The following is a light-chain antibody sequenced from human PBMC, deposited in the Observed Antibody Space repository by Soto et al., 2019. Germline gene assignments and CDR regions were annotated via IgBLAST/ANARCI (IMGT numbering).Light chain of an antibody. CDR1: QSVSSY. J-gene: IGKJ3*01. CDR3: QQYDNLPFT. CDR2: DTS. Sequence: EFVLTQSPATLSLSPGERATLSCRASQSVSSYLAWYQQKPGQAPRLLIYDTSNRATGVPARFSGSGSGTDFTLTISRLETEDFAVYYCQQYDNLPFTFGPGTKVDIK. V-gene: IGKV3-11*01.